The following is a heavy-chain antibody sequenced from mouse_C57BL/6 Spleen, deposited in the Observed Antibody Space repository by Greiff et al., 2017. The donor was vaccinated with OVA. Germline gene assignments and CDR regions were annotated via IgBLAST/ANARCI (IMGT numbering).Heavy chain of an antibody. D-gene: IGHD3-2*02. Sequence: QVQLKQSGPGLVQPSQSLSITCTVSGFSLTSYGVHWVRQSPGKGLEWLGVIWSGGSTDYNAAFISRLSISKDNSKSQVFFKMNSLQADDTAIYDCAVPTAQASYFDYWGQGTTLTVSS. CDR3: AVPTAQASYFDY. J-gene: IGHJ2*01. V-gene: IGHV2-2*01. CDR2: IWSGGST. CDR1: GFSLTSYG.